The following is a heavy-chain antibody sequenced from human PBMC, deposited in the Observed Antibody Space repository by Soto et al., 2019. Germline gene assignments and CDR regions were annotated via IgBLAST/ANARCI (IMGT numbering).Heavy chain of an antibody. CDR1: GFTFNNYG. CDR3: TRAAIRGELLEY. J-gene: IGHJ4*02. V-gene: IGHV3-33*01. D-gene: IGHD1-26*01. CDR2: IWHDGSIK. Sequence: QVQLVESGGGVVQPGTSLRLSCAASGFTFNNYGMHWVRQAPGKGLEWVALIWHDGSIKGYADSVKGRFTISRDNSKNTSNLQMNSLRVEDTAVYYCTRAAIRGELLEYWGQGTQVTVSS.